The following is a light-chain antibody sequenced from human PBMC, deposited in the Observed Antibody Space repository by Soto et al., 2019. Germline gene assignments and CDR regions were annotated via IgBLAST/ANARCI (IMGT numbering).Light chain of an antibody. Sequence: DIQMTQSTSCLSACVGNRWTLTCPAIQGFSNSLDWYQQKPGQVPKLLIYAASSLQSGVPSRFSCSRSGTDFTLTISSLQPEDVETYCCQRYSSAPRTFGQGTKVDIK. CDR1: QGFSNS. CDR3: QRYSSAPRT. CDR2: AAS. V-gene: IGKV1-27*01. J-gene: IGKJ1*01.